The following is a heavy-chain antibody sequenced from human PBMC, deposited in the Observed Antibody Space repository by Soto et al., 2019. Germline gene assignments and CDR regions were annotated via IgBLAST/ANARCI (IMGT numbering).Heavy chain of an antibody. CDR3: ARVGGSCQFDY. V-gene: IGHV4-34*09. D-gene: IGHD2-15*01. CDR1: GGSFSGYY. CDR2: INHSGST. J-gene: IGHJ4*02. Sequence: SETLSLTCAVYGGSFSGYYWSWIRQPPGKGLEWIGEINHSGSTNYNPSLKSRVTISVDTSKNQFSLKLSSVTAADTAVYYCARVGGSCQFDYWGQGTLVTVSS.